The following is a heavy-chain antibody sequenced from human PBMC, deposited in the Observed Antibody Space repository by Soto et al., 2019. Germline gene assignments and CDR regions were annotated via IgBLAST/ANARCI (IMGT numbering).Heavy chain of an antibody. CDR1: GFSFSESY. J-gene: IGHJ4*02. CDR3: ASDSHAVDLGY. V-gene: IGHV3-11*01. D-gene: IGHD3-10*01. Sequence: PGGSLRLSCAASGFSFSESYMSWIRQAPGKGLEWVSYISRGGSVIYYADSVKGRFTISRDDAKNSLYLQMNSLRAEDTAIYYCASDSHAVDLGYWGQGTLVTVSS. CDR2: ISRGGSVI.